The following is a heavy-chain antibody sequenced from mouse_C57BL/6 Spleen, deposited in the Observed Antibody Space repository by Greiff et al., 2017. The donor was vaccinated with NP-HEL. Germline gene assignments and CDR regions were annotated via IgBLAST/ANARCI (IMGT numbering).Heavy chain of an antibody. CDR2: IDPENGDT. Sequence: VQLQQSGAELVRPGASVKLSCTASGFTIKDDYMHWVKQRPDQGLEWIGWIDPENGDTEYASKFQGKATITADTSSNTAYLQLSSLTSEDTAVYYSTYHYYGSPWFAYWGQGTLVTVSA. CDR1: GFTIKDDY. D-gene: IGHD1-1*01. V-gene: IGHV14-4*01. J-gene: IGHJ3*01. CDR3: TYHYYGSPWFAY.